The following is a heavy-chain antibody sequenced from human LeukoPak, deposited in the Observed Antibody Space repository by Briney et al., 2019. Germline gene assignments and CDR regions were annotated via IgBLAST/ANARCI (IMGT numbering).Heavy chain of an antibody. CDR3: AKEGPALGYSSSWYEGYYGMDV. D-gene: IGHD6-13*01. CDR1: GFTYSSYG. J-gene: IGHJ6*02. V-gene: IGHV3-30*18. CDR2: ISYDGSNK. Sequence: GGSLRLSCAASGFTYSSYGMHWVRQAPGKGLDWVAVISYDGSNKYYADSVKGLFTISRDNSKNTLYLQMNSLRAEDTAVYYCAKEGPALGYSSSWYEGYYGMDVWGQGTTVTVSS.